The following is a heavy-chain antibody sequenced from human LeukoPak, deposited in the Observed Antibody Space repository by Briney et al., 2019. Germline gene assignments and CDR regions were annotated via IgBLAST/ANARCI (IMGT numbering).Heavy chain of an antibody. J-gene: IGHJ5*02. D-gene: IGHD2-15*01. CDR1: GGSISSSSCY. Sequence: SETLSLTCTVSGGSISSSSCYWGWIRQPPGKGLEWIGSTYYSGSTYYNPSLKSRVTISVDTSKNQFSLKLSSVTAADTAVYYCARAVVVAATSYNWFDPWGQRTLVTVSS. CDR2: TYYSGST. CDR3: ARAVVVAATSYNWFDP. V-gene: IGHV4-39*01.